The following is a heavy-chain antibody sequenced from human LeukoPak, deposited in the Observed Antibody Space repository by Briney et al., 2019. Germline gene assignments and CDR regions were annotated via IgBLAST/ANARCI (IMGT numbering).Heavy chain of an antibody. D-gene: IGHD2-2*01. J-gene: IGHJ5*02. CDR2: IIPISGIA. V-gene: IGHV1-69*04. CDR1: GGTFSSYA. CDR3: ARAVVVPAANDWFDP. Sequence: ASVKVSCKASGGTFSSYAISWVRQAPGQGLEWMGRIIPISGIANYAQKFQGRVTITADKSTSTAYMELSSLRSEDTAVYYCARAVVVPAANDWFDPWGQGTLVTVSS.